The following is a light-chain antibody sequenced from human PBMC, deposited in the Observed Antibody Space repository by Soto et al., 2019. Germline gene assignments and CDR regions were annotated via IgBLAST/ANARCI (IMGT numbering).Light chain of an antibody. J-gene: IGKJ2*01. CDR1: QSISTN. V-gene: IGKV1-39*01. Sequence: DIQMTQSPSSLSASVGDRVTITCRASQSISTNLNWYQQRPGKAPKLLIYAASSLQRGVPSRFSGSWSVTDFTLTVNGLQPDDFATYYCQHSASTPYTFGQGTKVDIK. CDR2: AAS. CDR3: QHSASTPYT.